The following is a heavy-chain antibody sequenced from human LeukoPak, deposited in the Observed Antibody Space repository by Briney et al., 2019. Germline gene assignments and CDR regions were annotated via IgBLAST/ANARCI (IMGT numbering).Heavy chain of an antibody. CDR3: AREYSGYDFDY. D-gene: IGHD5-12*01. V-gene: IGHV3-21*01. Sequence: GGSLRLSCAASGFTFSSYSMNWVRQAPGKGLEWVSSISSSSSYIYYADSVKGRFTISRDNAENSLYLQMNSLRAEDTAVYYCAREYSGYDFDYWGQGTLVTVSS. CDR1: GFTFSSYS. J-gene: IGHJ4*02. CDR2: ISSSSSYI.